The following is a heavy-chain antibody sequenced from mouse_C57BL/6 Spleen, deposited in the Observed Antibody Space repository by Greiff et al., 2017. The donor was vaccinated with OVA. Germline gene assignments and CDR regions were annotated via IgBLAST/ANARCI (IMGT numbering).Heavy chain of an antibody. D-gene: IGHD2-2*01. V-gene: IGHV1-64*01. CDR1: GYTFTSYW. Sequence: VKLQQPGAELVKPGASVKLSCKASGYTFTSYWMHWVKQRPGQGLEWIGMIHPNSGSTNYNEKFKSKATLTVDKSSSTAYMQLSSLTSEDSAVYYCASMVTTGYYYAMDYWGQGTSVTVSS. CDR2: IHPNSGST. J-gene: IGHJ4*01. CDR3: ASMVTTGYYYAMDY.